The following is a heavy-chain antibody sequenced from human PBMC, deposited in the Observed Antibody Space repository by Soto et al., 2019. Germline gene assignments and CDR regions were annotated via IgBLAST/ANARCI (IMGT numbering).Heavy chain of an antibody. V-gene: IGHV3-72*01. CDR1: GFTCSDHY. CDR2: IKNKANSYIT. CDR3: GRIIVVVVAAGTYYGMDV. D-gene: IGHD2-15*01. Sequence: PCGSLILSCAASGFTCSDHYMDWVRQAPGKGLEWVGRIKNKANSYITEYAASVRGRFTISRDDSMNSLYLQMNSLKTEDTAVYYCGRIIVVVVAAGTYYGMDVWGQGTTVT. J-gene: IGHJ6*02.